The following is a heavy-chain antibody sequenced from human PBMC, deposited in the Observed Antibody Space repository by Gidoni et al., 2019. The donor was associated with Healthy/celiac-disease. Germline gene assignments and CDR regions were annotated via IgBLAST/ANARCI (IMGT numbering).Heavy chain of an antibody. J-gene: IGHJ4*02. CDR1: GGSISSSSYY. CDR2: IYYSGST. V-gene: IGHV4-39*02. Sequence: QLQLQESGPGLVKPSETLSLTCTVSGGSISSSSYYWGWIRQPPGKGLEWIGSIYYSGSTYYNPSLKSRVTISVDTSKNQFSLKLSSVTAADTAVYYCAIEGVGATFFDYWGQGTLVTVSS. D-gene: IGHD1-26*01. CDR3: AIEGVGATFFDY.